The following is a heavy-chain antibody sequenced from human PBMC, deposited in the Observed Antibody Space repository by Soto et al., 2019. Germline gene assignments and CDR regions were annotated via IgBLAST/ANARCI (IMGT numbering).Heavy chain of an antibody. CDR3: ARERGRYCSSTSCYKFDP. CDR1: GFTFSSYW. J-gene: IGHJ5*02. D-gene: IGHD2-2*01. CDR2: IKQDGSEK. Sequence: EVQLVESGGGLVQPGGSLRLSCAASGFTFSSYWMSWAPKAPGKGLEGVATIKQDGSEKYYVDSVKGRFTISRDNAKNSLYLQMNSLRAEDTAVYYCARERGRYCSSTSCYKFDPWGQGTLVTVSS. V-gene: IGHV3-7*03.